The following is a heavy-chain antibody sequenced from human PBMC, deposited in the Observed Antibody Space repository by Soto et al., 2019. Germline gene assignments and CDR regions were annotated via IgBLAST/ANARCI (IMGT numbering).Heavy chain of an antibody. D-gene: IGHD4-17*01. CDR2: INAGGGGT. V-gene: IGHV1-3*01. Sequence: QVPLVQSGAEVKKPGASVKVSCKASGYTFSRYAIYWVRQAPGQRLEWMGWINAGGGGTKYSQNFQGRVTITRDTSATTAYMELSSLISEDTAVYYCAREKGSTATFDYWGQGTLVTVSS. CDR1: GYTFSRYA. J-gene: IGHJ4*02. CDR3: AREKGSTATFDY.